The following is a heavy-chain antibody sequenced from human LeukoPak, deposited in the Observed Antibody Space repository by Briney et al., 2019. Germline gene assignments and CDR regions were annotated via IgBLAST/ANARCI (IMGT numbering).Heavy chain of an antibody. D-gene: IGHD2-2*01. Sequence: PGGSLRLSCAASGFTFGSYAMSWVRQAPGKGLEWVANINQDGSEKYYVDSAKGRFTISRENAKNSLYLQMNSLRAEDTAVYYCARDGVAPGIYFDSWGQGTLVTVSS. J-gene: IGHJ4*02. CDR3: ARDGVAPGIYFDS. CDR1: GFTFGSYA. CDR2: INQDGSEK. V-gene: IGHV3-7*05.